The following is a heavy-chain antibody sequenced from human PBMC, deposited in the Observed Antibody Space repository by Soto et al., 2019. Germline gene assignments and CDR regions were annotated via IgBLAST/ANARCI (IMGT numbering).Heavy chain of an antibody. V-gene: IGHV4-59*12. J-gene: IGHJ4*02. Sequence: SETLSLTCTVSGGSISNFYWSWIRQPPGKGLEWIGYVYYTGSTSYNPSLKRRVTFSADSSRGQFSLRLNSVTAADTAVYYCAKDIVATVWGQGTLVTVSS. CDR1: GGSISNFY. D-gene: IGHD5-12*01. CDR3: AKDIVATV. CDR2: VYYTGST.